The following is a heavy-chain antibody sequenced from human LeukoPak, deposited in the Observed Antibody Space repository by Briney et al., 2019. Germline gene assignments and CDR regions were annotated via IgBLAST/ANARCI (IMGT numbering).Heavy chain of an antibody. CDR3: STSCYDMCDY. D-gene: IGHD2-2*01. CDR1: GFTFSSYG. CDR2: IRYDGSNK. Sequence: GGSLRLSGAASGFTFSSYGMHWVRQAPGKGLEWVAFIRYDGSNKYYADSVKGRFTISRDNSKNTLYLQMNSLRAEDTAVYYCSTSCYDMCDYWGQGTLVTVSS. V-gene: IGHV3-30*02. J-gene: IGHJ4*02.